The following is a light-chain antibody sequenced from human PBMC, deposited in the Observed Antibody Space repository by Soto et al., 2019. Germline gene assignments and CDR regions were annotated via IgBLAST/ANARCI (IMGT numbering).Light chain of an antibody. Sequence: EIVLTQSPGTLSLSPGERATLSCRASQSVSSSYLAWYQQKPGQAPRLLIDGASSRATGIPDRFSGSGSGTDFTLTISRLEPDDFAVYYCQHYGSSRFTFGPGTKVDIK. J-gene: IGKJ3*01. CDR3: QHYGSSRFT. V-gene: IGKV3-20*01. CDR1: QSVSSSY. CDR2: GAS.